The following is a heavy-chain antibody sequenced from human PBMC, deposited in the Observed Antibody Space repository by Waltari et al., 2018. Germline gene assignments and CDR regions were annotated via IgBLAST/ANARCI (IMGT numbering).Heavy chain of an antibody. Sequence: EEQVVESGGGLVQPGGSLRLSCAASGLILSRYWMSWVRQAPGRGLEWVASINEDGSEIYYVDPVKGRFTISRDIAKNSLYLQMNSLRAEDTAVYYCGKNPAGDYLDVWGRGTTVTVSS. CDR3: GKNPAGDYLDV. CDR1: GLILSRYW. V-gene: IGHV3-7*01. J-gene: IGHJ6*03. CDR2: INEDGSEI.